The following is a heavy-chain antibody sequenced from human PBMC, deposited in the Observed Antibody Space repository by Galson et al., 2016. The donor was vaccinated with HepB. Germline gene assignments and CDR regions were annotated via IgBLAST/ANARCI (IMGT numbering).Heavy chain of an antibody. Sequence: SLRLSCAVSGFTFSDHYMDWVRQAPGKGLEWVGRTRTKSNTYTTEYAASVKGRFTISRDDSKNSLYLQMNGLKTEDTAVYYCARDAGDYLRVYAFDIRGQGTMVTVSS. J-gene: IGHJ3*02. CDR1: GFTFSDHY. D-gene: IGHD4-17*01. CDR3: ARDAGDYLRVYAFDI. V-gene: IGHV3-72*01. CDR2: TRTKSNTYTT.